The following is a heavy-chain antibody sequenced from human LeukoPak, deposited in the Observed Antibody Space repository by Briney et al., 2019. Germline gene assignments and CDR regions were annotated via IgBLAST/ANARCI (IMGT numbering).Heavy chain of an antibody. D-gene: IGHD3-9*01. V-gene: IGHV3-23*01. J-gene: IGHJ3*02. CDR1: GFTFSSYA. CDR3: ARGLGVLTGYYTGGDAFDI. Sequence: PGGSLRLSCAASGFTFSSYAMSWVRQAPGKGLEWVSAISGSGGSTYYADSVKGRFTISRDNSKNTLYLQMNSLRAEDTAVYYCARGLGVLTGYYTGGDAFDIWGQGTMVTVSS. CDR2: ISGSGGST.